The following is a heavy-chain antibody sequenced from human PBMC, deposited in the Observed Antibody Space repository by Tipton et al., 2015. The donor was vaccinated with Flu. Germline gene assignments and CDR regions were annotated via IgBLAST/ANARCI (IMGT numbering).Heavy chain of an antibody. CDR1: GYSISGDYY. CDR2: SHHSGGT. CDR3: ARRDYSNYVSEPKSWFDP. J-gene: IGHJ5*02. D-gene: IGHD4-11*01. Sequence: TLSLTCTVSGYSISGDYYWGWIRQPPGKGLEWIGSSHHSGGTYYNPSLKSRVIMSIDRSTNQLSLTLRSVTAADTAVYYCARRDYSNYVSEPKSWFDPWGQGTLVTVSS. V-gene: IGHV4-38-2*02.